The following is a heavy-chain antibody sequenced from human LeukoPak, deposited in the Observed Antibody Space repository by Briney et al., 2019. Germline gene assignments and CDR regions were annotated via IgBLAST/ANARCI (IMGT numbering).Heavy chain of an antibody. CDR3: ARDLGADRFDY. V-gene: IGHV3-7*01. J-gene: IGHJ4*02. Sequence: GGSLRLSCAASGFTFSNYWMSWVRQAPGKGLEWVANIKQDGSEKYYVDSVKGRFTISRDNAKNSLYVQMSSLRAEDTAVYYCARDLGADRFDYWGQGTLVTVSS. CDR1: GFTFSNYW. CDR2: IKQDGSEK.